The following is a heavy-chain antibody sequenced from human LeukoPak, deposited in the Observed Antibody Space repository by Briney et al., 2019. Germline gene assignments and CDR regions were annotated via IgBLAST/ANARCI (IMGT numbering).Heavy chain of an antibody. Sequence: PGGSLRLSCAASGXTFSSYAXSWVRXAPGXGLEWVSGISGSGNSTYSADSVKGRFTISRDSSKNTLYLQMNSLRAEDTAVYYCAKGPPFDPWGQGTLVTVSS. V-gene: IGHV3-23*01. J-gene: IGHJ5*02. CDR1: GXTFSSYA. CDR2: ISGSGNST. CDR3: AKGPPFDP.